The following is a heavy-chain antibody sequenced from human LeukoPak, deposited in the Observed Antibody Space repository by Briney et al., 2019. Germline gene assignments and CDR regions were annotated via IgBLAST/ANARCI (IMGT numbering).Heavy chain of an antibody. Sequence: SETLSLTCTVSGGSISSYYWSWIRQPPGKGLEWIGYIYYSGSTNYNPSLKSRVTISVDTSNNQFTLKLSSVTAADTAVYYCARTGYSGSAFDIWGQGTMVTVSS. D-gene: IGHD1-1*01. CDR3: ARTGYSGSAFDI. CDR2: IYYSGST. J-gene: IGHJ3*02. V-gene: IGHV4-59*01. CDR1: GGSISSYY.